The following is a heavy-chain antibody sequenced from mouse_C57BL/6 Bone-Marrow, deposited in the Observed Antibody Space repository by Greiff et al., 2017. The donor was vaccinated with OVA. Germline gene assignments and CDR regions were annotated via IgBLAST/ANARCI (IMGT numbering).Heavy chain of an antibody. J-gene: IGHJ1*03. CDR3: TGVYYYGSSPNWYVDV. V-gene: IGHV6-3*01. Sequence: EVKLVESGGGLVQPGGSMKLSCVASGFTFSNYWMNWVRQSLEKGLEWVAQIRLKSDNYATHYAESVKGRFTISRDDSKSSVYLQMNNLRAEDTGIYYCTGVYYYGSSPNWYVDVWGTGTTVTVSS. D-gene: IGHD1-1*01. CDR2: IRLKSDNYAT. CDR1: GFTFSNYW.